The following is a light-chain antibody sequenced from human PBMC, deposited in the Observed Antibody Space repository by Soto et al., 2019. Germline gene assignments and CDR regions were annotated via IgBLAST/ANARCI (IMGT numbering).Light chain of an antibody. CDR2: GAS. CDR1: QSVSSSY. J-gene: IGKJ3*01. CDR3: QQYGSSPFT. V-gene: IGKV3-20*01. Sequence: EIVMTQSPGTLSLSPGERDTISCRASQSVSSSYLAWYQQKPGQAPRLLIYGASSRATGIPDRFSGSGSGTDFTLTISRLEPEDFAVYYCQQYGSSPFTFGPGTKVDIK.